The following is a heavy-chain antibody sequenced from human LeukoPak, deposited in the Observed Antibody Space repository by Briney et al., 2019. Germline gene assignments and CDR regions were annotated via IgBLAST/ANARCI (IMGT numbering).Heavy chain of an antibody. Sequence: GGSLRLSCAASGFTFSSYAMSWVRQAPGKGLEWVSAISGRGGSTYYADSVKGRFTISRDNSKNTLYLQMNSLRAEDTAVYYCAKAGGVLRYFDWTDWGQGTLVTVSS. CDR2: ISGRGGST. CDR3: AKAGGVLRYFDWTD. V-gene: IGHV3-23*01. J-gene: IGHJ4*02. D-gene: IGHD3-9*01. CDR1: GFTFSSYA.